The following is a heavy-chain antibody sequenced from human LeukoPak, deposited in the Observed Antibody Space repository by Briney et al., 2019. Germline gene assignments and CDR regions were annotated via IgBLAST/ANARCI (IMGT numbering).Heavy chain of an antibody. D-gene: IGHD3-16*02. CDR2: IYTSGST. CDR3: ARSRPSYVWGSYRYGHFDY. Sequence: PSETLSLTCTVSGGSISSYYWSWIRQPAGKGLEWIGRIYTSGSTNYNPSLKSRVTMSVDTSKNQFSLKLSSVTAADTAVYYCARSRPSYVWGSYRYGHFDYWGQGTLVTVSS. CDR1: GGSISSYY. V-gene: IGHV4-4*07. J-gene: IGHJ4*02.